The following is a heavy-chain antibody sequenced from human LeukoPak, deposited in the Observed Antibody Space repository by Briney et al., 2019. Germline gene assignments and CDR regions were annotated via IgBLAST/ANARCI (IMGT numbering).Heavy chain of an antibody. CDR3: AGTPSPEIYGEVAN. CDR1: GYTFTSYW. Sequence: GESLKISCKGSGYTFTSYWIGWVRQMPGQGLEWMGIIYPGDSDTRYSPSFQGQVTISADKSISTAYLQWSSLKASDTAMYYCAGTPSPEIYGEVANWAKGTLVTVSS. V-gene: IGHV5-51*01. CDR2: IYPGDSDT. D-gene: IGHD4-17*01. J-gene: IGHJ4*02.